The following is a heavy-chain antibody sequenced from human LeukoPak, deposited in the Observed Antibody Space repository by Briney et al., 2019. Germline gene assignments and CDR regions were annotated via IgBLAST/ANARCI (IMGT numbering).Heavy chain of an antibody. CDR1: GFIFRDYT. J-gene: IGHJ6*02. D-gene: IGHD5-18*01. CDR2: IDYSSITI. CDR3: AREPNGYIYGAIYYYSGLDV. Sequence: GGSLRLSFAVSGFIFRDYTMIWVGQAPGKGLEWLSYIDYSSITIYYAHCVKGRFTISRDYTKNSLYLHLNSPREEDTAVDFCAREPNGYIYGAIYYYSGLDVWGQGTTVTVSS. V-gene: IGHV3-48*02.